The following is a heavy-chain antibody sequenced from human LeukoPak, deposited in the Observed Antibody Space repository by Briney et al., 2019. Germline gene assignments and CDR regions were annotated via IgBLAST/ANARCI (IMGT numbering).Heavy chain of an antibody. CDR1: GFTFSSYA. Sequence: GGSLRLSCAASGFTFSSYAMSWVRQAPGKGLEWVSGISGDGGSTYYADSVKGRFTISRDNSKNKLYLQMNSLRAEDTAVYYCAKDRYDYVWGSYDEYYFDYWGQGTLVTVSS. V-gene: IGHV3-23*01. J-gene: IGHJ4*02. D-gene: IGHD3-16*01. CDR2: ISGDGGST. CDR3: AKDRYDYVWGSYDEYYFDY.